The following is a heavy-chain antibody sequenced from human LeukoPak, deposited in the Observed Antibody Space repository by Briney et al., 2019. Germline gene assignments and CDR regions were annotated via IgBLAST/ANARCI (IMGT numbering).Heavy chain of an antibody. D-gene: IGHD3-16*01. CDR3: ARSRAWGGGYYYYMDV. J-gene: IGHJ6*03. V-gene: IGHV4-61*02. Sequence: SQTLSLTCTVSGGSISSGSYYWSWIRQPAGKGLEWIGRIYTSGSTNYNPSLKSRVTISVDTSKNQFSLKLSSVTAADTAVYYCARSRAWGGGYYYYMDVWGKGTTVTVSS. CDR1: GGSISSGSYY. CDR2: IYTSGST.